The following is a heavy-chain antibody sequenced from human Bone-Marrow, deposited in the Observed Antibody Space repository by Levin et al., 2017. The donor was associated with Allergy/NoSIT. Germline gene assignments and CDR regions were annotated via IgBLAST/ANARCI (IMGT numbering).Heavy chain of an antibody. CDR1: GYPFSTYA. D-gene: IGHD2-15*01. V-gene: IGHV7-4-1*02. CDR2: INTNTGNP. CDR3: ARLRRICSGGSCYRTFDY. J-gene: IGHJ4*02. Sequence: ASVKVSCKASGYPFSTYAMNWVRQAPGQGLEWMGWINTNTGNPTYAQGFTGRFVFSLDTSVTTAYLQISSLKAEDTAVYYCARLRRICSGGSCYRTFDYWGQGTLVTVSS.